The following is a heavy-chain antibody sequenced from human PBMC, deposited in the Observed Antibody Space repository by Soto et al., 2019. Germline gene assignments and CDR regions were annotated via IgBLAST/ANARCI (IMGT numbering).Heavy chain of an antibody. J-gene: IGHJ4*02. Sequence: QVQLVESGGGVVQPGRSLRLSCAASGFTFSSYGMHWVRQAPGKGLEWVAVISYDGSNKYYADSVKGRFTISRDNSKNALYLQMNSLRAEDTAVYYCAKGPYSSGWYLSGLAYWGQGTLVTVSS. CDR2: ISYDGSNK. CDR3: AKGPYSSGWYLSGLAY. D-gene: IGHD6-19*01. V-gene: IGHV3-30*18. CDR1: GFTFSSYG.